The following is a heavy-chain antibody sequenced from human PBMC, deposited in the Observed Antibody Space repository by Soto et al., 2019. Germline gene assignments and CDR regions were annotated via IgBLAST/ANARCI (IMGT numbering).Heavy chain of an antibody. V-gene: IGHV7-4-1*01. CDR3: ARDRPPPDAIFGVVMSHYGMDV. CDR1: GYTFTSYA. D-gene: IGHD3-3*01. CDR2: INTNTGNP. Sequence: QVQLVQSGSELKKPAASVKVSCKASGYTFTSYAMNWVRQAPGQGLEWMGWINTNTGNPTYAQGFTGRFVFSLDTSVSTAYLQICSLKAEDTAVYYCARDRPPPDAIFGVVMSHYGMDVWGQGTTVTVSS. J-gene: IGHJ6*02.